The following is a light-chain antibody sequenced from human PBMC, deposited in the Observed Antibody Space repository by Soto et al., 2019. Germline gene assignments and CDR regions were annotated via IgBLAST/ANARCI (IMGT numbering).Light chain of an antibody. CDR2: DVS. CDR3: CSYAGSDTDV. CDR1: SSDVGGYNY. Sequence: QSALTQPRSVSGSPGQSVTISCTGTSSDVGGYNYVSWYQQHPGKAPKVMIYDVSKRPSGVPDRFSGSKSGNTASLTISGLKAEDEADYYCCSYAGSDTDVFGGGTQLTVL. J-gene: IGLJ2*01. V-gene: IGLV2-11*01.